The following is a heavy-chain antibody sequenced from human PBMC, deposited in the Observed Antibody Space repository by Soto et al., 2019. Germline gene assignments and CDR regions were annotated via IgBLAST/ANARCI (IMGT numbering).Heavy chain of an antibody. J-gene: IGHJ4*02. CDR3: AKDQDDFWSGYYSPLDH. V-gene: IGHV3-74*01. D-gene: IGHD3-3*01. CDR1: GFKFSTYG. Sequence: PGGSLRPSCAACGFKFSTYGMHWFRQAEAKGLGWVSRINNDGNSTSYADSVKGRFTISRDNAKNMLYLQMNSLRTDDTAVYYCAKDQDDFWSGYYSPLDHWGQGSLVTVSS. CDR2: INNDGNST.